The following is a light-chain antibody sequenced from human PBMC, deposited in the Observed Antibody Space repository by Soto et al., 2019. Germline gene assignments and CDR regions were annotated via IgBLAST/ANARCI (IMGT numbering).Light chain of an antibody. Sequence: QSALTQPPSAFVSPGQSVTISCTGTSSDVGAYIFVSWYQQHPGKAPKLLIYDVNRRPPGVPDRFFGSKSGNTASLTVSGLQAEDEADYYCVSFAGGTYVFGTGTKVTVL. CDR2: DVN. V-gene: IGLV2-8*01. CDR3: VSFAGGTYV. J-gene: IGLJ1*01. CDR1: SSDVGAYIF.